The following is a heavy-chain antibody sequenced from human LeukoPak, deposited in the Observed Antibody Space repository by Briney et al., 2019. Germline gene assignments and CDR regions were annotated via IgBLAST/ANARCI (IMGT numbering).Heavy chain of an antibody. V-gene: IGHV4-34*01. J-gene: IGHJ4*02. D-gene: IGHD3-10*01. CDR1: GGSFSGYY. CDR2: INHSGST. Sequence: PSETLSLTCAVYGGSFSGYYWSWIRQPPGKGLEWIGEINHSGSTNYNPSLKSRVTISVDTSKNQFSLKLSSVTAADTAVYYCASRGGLAFGKYWGQGTLVTVSS. CDR3: ASRGGLAFGKY.